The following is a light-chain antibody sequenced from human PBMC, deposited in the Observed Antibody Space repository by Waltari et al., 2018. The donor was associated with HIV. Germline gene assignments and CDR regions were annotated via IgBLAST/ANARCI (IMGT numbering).Light chain of an antibody. CDR1: NSNIGTNT. Sequence: QSVLTQPPSASGTPGQRVTISCSGSNSNIGTNTVSWYQHLPGTAPKLLIYSDDQWPSGVPDRFAGSKSGTSASLAISGLQSEDEADYYCGVWDDGLNGPEFGGGTKLTVL. V-gene: IGLV1-44*01. CDR3: GVWDDGLNGPE. CDR2: SDD. J-gene: IGLJ3*02.